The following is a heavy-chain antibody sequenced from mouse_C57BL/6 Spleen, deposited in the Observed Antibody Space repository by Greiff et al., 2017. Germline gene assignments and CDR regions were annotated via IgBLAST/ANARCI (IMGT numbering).Heavy chain of an antibody. D-gene: IGHD2-2*01. J-gene: IGHJ1*03. V-gene: IGHV1-42*01. CDR1: GYSFTGYY. CDR3: ARRGLRRDWYFDV. CDR2: INPSTGGT. Sequence: EVKLMESGPELVKPGASVKISCKASGYSFTGYYMNWVKQSPEKSLEWIGEINPSTGGTTYNQKFKAKATLTVDKSSSTAYMQLKSLTSEDSAVYYCARRGLRRDWYFDVWGTGTTVTVSS.